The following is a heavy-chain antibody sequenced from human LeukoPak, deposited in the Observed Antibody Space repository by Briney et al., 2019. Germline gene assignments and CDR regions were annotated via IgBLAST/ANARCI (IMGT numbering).Heavy chain of an antibody. CDR1: GFAFLNYG. Sequence: GGSLRLSCAASGFAFLNYGMSWVRQAPGKGLEWVSAISGSGVTTYYAGSVKVRFTISRDSSKNTLYLQMNSLRAEDAAVYYCAKAPVTSCRGAYCYPFDYWGQGTLVTVSS. D-gene: IGHD2-21*01. CDR2: ISGSGVTT. CDR3: AKAPVTSCRGAYCYPFDY. V-gene: IGHV3-23*01. J-gene: IGHJ4*02.